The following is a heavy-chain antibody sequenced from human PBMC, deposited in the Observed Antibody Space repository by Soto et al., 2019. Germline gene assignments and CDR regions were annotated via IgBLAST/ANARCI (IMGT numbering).Heavy chain of an antibody. CDR2: STSKANSYTT. V-gene: IGHV3-72*01. CDR1: GVTFSDHY. Sequence: EVQLVESGGGLVQPGGSLRLSCVASGVTFSDHYMDWVRQAPGKGLEWVGRSTSKANSYTTEYAASVKGRFTISRHASNNSLSLQMNSLKTEDTAVYYCALNYEPRSYYYYYGMDVWGQGTTVTVSS. J-gene: IGHJ6*02. CDR3: ALNYEPRSYYYYYGMDV. D-gene: IGHD3-3*01.